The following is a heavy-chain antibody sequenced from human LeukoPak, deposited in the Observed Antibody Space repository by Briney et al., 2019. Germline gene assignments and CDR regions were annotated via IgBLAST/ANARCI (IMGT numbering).Heavy chain of an antibody. CDR3: AGPGAGDLDY. CDR2: INHSGST. D-gene: IGHD3-10*01. Sequence: PSETLSLTCTVSGGSISSSSYYWGWIRQPPGKGLEWIGEINHSGSTNYNPSLKSRVTISVDTSKNHFSLKLSSVTVADTAVYYCAGPGAGDLDYWGQGTLVTVSS. V-gene: IGHV4-39*02. J-gene: IGHJ4*02. CDR1: GGSISSSSYY.